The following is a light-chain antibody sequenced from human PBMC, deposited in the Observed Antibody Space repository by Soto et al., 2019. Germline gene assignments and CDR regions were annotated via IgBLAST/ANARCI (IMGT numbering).Light chain of an antibody. J-gene: IGKJ5*01. Sequence: EIVLTQSPCTLSLSPGERATLSCRASQSVGSSLAWYQQKPGQAPRPLIYDASTRATGIPDRFSGSGSGTDFTLTISRLEPEDFAVYYCQQYDVSPITFGQGTRLEIK. CDR2: DAS. CDR3: QQYDVSPIT. CDR1: QSVGSS. V-gene: IGKV3-20*01.